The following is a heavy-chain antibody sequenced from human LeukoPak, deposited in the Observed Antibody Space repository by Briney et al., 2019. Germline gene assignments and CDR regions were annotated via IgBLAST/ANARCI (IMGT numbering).Heavy chain of an antibody. CDR1: GFTLSSYW. D-gene: IGHD5-18*01. Sequence: QTGGSLRLSCAASGFTLSSYWMIWVRQAPGKGLEWVANIKQDGSEKYYVDSVKGRFTISRDSAKNSLYLQMNSLRAEDTAVYYCARDQQLFDYWGQGTLVTVSS. CDR3: ARDQQLFDY. V-gene: IGHV3-7*03. J-gene: IGHJ4*02. CDR2: IKQDGSEK.